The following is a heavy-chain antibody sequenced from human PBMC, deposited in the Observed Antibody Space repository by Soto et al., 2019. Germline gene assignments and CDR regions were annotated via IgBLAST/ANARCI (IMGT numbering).Heavy chain of an antibody. D-gene: IGHD2-2*01. CDR3: ARGIWRYCSSTSCFRWFDP. Sequence: ASVKVSCKASGGTFSSYAMSWVRQAPGQGLEWMGGIIPIFGTANYAQKFQGRVTITADESTSTAYMELSSLRSEDTAVYHCARGIWRYCSSTSCFRWFDPWGQGTLVTVSS. V-gene: IGHV1-69*13. J-gene: IGHJ5*02. CDR2: IIPIFGTA. CDR1: GGTFSSYA.